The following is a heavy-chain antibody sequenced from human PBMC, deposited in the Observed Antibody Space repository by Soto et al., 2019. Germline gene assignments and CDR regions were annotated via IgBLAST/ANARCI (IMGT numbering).Heavy chain of an antibody. CDR2: INHSGYT. J-gene: IGHJ2*01. D-gene: IGHD1-26*01. CDR1: GGSFSGCY. CDR3: AREGGSGSPEWYFYI. Sequence: SETLSLTCAVYGGSFSGCYWSWIRQPPGKGLEWIGEINHSGYTNYNPSLKSRVTISVDTAKSQFSLKLSSVTAADTAVYYCAREGGSGSPEWYFYIWGRGTLVTVSS. V-gene: IGHV4-34*01.